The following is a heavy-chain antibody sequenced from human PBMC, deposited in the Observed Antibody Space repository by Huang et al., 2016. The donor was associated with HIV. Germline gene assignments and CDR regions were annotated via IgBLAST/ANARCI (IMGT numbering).Heavy chain of an antibody. Sequence: EVELAESGENLVQPGGSLRLSCGASGFTFNNHAMHWVRQDPGEGLEEVSTISSNGESTHYAESVKGRFTISRDNSRNTLYLHMGSLTADDVGIYYCARGGATVLTGFDYWGQGIPVIVSS. CDR3: ARGGATVLTGFDY. CDR1: GFTFNNHA. D-gene: IGHD4-17*01. V-gene: IGHV3-64*02. CDR2: ISSNGEST. J-gene: IGHJ4*02.